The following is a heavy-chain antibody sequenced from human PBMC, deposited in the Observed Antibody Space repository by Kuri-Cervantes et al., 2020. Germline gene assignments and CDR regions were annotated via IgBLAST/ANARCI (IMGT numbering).Heavy chain of an antibody. CDR1: GGSVSSGSYY. D-gene: IGHD3-10*01. V-gene: IGHV4-61*01. CDR2: IYYSGST. CDR3: ARGRGYYGSGIWFDP. Sequence: SETLSLTCTVSGGSVSSGSYYWSWIRQPPGKGLEWIGYIYYSGSTNYNPSLKSRVTISVDTSKNQFSLKLSSVTAADTAVYYCARGRGYYGSGIWFDPWGQGTLVTVSS. J-gene: IGHJ5*02.